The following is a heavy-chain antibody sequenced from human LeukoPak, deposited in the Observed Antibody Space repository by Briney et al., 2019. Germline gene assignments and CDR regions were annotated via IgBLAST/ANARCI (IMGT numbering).Heavy chain of an antibody. Sequence: GASLTLSCVASGSTFSDHDMDWVRQAPGKGLEWVARIRNRARGYTTDYAASAKGRFTISRDDSEGSLYLQMNSLQTEDTAVYYCATESKNSSAYYYFDFWGQGALVIVSS. CDR1: GSTFSDHD. V-gene: IGHV3-72*01. D-gene: IGHD3-22*01. CDR3: ATESKNSSAYYYFDF. CDR2: IRNRARGYTT. J-gene: IGHJ4*02.